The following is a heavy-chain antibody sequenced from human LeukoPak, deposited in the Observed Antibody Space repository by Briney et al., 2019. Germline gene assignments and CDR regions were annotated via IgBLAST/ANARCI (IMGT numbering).Heavy chain of an antibody. CDR2: IYYSGNN. Sequence: PSETLSLTCTVSGGSISTYYWSWIRQPPGKGMEWIGYIYYSGNNNYTPSLKHRVTISIDTSKNQFFLRLRSVTAADTAVYYCARVGEGCFDHWGQGTLATVSS. CDR3: ARVGEGCFDH. J-gene: IGHJ4*02. CDR1: GGSISTYY. V-gene: IGHV4-59*01.